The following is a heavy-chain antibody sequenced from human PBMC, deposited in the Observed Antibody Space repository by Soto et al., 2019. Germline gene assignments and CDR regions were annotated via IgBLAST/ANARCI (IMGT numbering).Heavy chain of an antibody. D-gene: IGHD3-3*01. V-gene: IGHV4-34*01. CDR2: INHTGGT. CDR1: GGSVNGYY. Sequence: SETLSLTCAVYGGSVNGYYWNWILQPPGKGLEWIGEINHTGGTHYNPSLKSRVTMSVDTSKNQFSLRLSSVTAADTAIYYCATRITVFGLLIPPFDPWGQGTQVTVSS. CDR3: ATRITVFGLLIPPFDP. J-gene: IGHJ5*02.